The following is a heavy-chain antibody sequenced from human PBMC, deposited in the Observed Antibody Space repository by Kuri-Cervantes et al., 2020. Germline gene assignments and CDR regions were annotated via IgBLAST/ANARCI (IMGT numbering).Heavy chain of an antibody. V-gene: IGHV3-73*01. J-gene: IGHJ4*02. CDR3: TREYYYGSGTIDY. Sequence: LSLTCAASGFTFSSYWMSWVRQASGKGLEWVGRIRSKANSYATAYAASVKGRFTISRDDSKNTAYLQMNSLKTEDTAVYYCTREYYYGSGTIDYWGQGTLVTDSS. D-gene: IGHD3-10*01. CDR1: GFTFSSYW. CDR2: IRSKANSYAT.